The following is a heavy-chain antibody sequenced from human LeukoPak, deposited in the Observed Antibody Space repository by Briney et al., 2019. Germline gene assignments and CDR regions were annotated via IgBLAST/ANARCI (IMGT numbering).Heavy chain of an antibody. CDR3: ARLGPKYYYGSGSLHPRRRAFDY. Sequence: SETLSLTCAVYGVSFSGYYWSWLSQPPGKGLEWIGEINHSGSTNYNPSLKRRVTISVDTSKNQFSLKLSSVTAADTAVYYCARLGPKYYYGSGSLHPRRRAFDYGGQGTLVTVSA. D-gene: IGHD3-10*01. CDR2: INHSGST. V-gene: IGHV4-34*01. J-gene: IGHJ4*02. CDR1: GVSFSGYY.